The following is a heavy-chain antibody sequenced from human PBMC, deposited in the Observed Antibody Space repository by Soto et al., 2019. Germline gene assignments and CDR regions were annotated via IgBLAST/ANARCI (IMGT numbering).Heavy chain of an antibody. V-gene: IGHV5-51*01. CDR1: GYSFTSHW. CDR2: IYPGDSDT. J-gene: IGHJ5*02. D-gene: IGHD1-26*01. CDR3: ARLRSGGVGATLEDGNWFDP. Sequence: PGESLKISCKGSGYSFTSHWIGWVRQMPGKGLEWMGIIYPGDSDTRYSPSFQGQVTISADKSISTAYLQWSSLKASDTAMYYCARLRSGGVGATLEDGNWFDPWGQGTLVTVSS.